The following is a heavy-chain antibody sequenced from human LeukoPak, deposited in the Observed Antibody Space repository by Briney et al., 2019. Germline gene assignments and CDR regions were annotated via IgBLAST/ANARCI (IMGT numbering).Heavy chain of an antibody. D-gene: IGHD4-17*01. CDR1: GGTFSSYA. J-gene: IGHJ4*02. CDR2: IIPIFGTA. V-gene: IGHV1-69*05. Sequence: GASVKVSCKASGGTFSSYAISWVRQAPGQGLEWMGGIIPIFGTANYAQKFQGRVTITTDESTSTAYMELSSLRAEDTAVYYCASVDYGDYGRFDYWGQGTLVTVSS. CDR3: ASVDYGDYGRFDY.